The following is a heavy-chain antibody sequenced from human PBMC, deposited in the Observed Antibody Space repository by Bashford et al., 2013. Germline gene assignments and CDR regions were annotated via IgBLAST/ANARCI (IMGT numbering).Heavy chain of an antibody. J-gene: IGHJ1*01. V-gene: IGHV4-39*01. CDR3: ARSPQISEAAAEFFRH. CDR2: LYHSGST. D-gene: IGHD6-19*01. CDR1: GDSVNTDIYY. Sequence: SETLSLTCTVSGDSVNTDIYYWGWFRLPPGTGLEWIGSLYHSGSTFYNTSLESRVSISVDTSKNQFSLRLASVTAADTAVYFCARSPQISEAAAEFFRHWGPGTLVTVSS.